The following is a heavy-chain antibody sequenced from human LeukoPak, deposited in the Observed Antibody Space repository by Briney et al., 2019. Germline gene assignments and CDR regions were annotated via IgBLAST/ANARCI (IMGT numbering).Heavy chain of an antibody. CDR1: GFTFSSYA. CDR2: ISYDGSNK. CDR3: ARDRCSSSLQH. Sequence: GGSLRLSCAASGFTFSSYAMHWVRQAPGKGLEWVAVISYDGSNKYYADSVKGRFTISRDNSKNTLYLQMNSLRAEDTAVYYCARDRCSSSLQHWGQGTLVTVSS. D-gene: IGHD6-13*01. V-gene: IGHV3-30-3*01. J-gene: IGHJ1*01.